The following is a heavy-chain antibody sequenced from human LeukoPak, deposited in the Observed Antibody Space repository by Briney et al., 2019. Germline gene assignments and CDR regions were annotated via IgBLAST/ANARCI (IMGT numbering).Heavy chain of an antibody. J-gene: IGHJ6*02. CDR2: MNPNSGNT. Sequence: ASVKVSCKASGYTFTSYDINWVRQATAQGLEWMGWMNPNSGNTGYAQKFQGRVTMTRNTSISTAYMELSSLRSEDTAVYYCARVRPSDGYDTYYYYGMDVWGQGTTVTVSS. D-gene: IGHD5-12*01. CDR3: ARVRPSDGYDTYYYYGMDV. V-gene: IGHV1-8*01. CDR1: GYTFTSYD.